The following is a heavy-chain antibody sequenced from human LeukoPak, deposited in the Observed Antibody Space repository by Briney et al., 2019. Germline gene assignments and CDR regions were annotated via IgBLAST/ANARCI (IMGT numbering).Heavy chain of an antibody. Sequence: GGSLRLSCAASGFTFSSYSMNWVRQAPGKGLEWVSSISGSSSYIYYPDSVKGRFTISRDNAKNSLYLQMNSLRAEDTAVYYCAREVGATSFDYWGQGTLVTVSS. J-gene: IGHJ4*02. V-gene: IGHV3-21*01. CDR1: GFTFSSYS. D-gene: IGHD1-26*01. CDR2: ISGSSSYI. CDR3: AREVGATSFDY.